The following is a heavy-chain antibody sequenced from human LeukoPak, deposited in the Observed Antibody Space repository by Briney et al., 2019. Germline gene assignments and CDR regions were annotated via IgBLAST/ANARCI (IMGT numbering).Heavy chain of an antibody. CDR2: INHSGST. J-gene: IGHJ5*02. V-gene: IGHV4-34*01. Sequence: SETLSLTCAVYGGSFSGYYWSWIRQPPGKGLEWIGEINHSGSTNYNPSLKSRVTISVDTSKNQFSLKLSSVTAADTAVYYCARHPGITMIVVVTHNWFDPWGQGTLVTVSS. CDR1: GGSFSGYY. CDR3: ARHPGITMIVVVTHNWFDP. D-gene: IGHD3-22*01.